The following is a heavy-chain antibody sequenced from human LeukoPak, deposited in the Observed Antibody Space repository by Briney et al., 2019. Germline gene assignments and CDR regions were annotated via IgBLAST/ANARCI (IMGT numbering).Heavy chain of an antibody. Sequence: ASETLSLTCAVSGYSINNGYYWGWIRQPPGKGLEWIGTIYHTGSTYYTPSLKSRVTVSVDTSKNQFSLKLSSVTAADTAVYYCARAVLPAAIRYYYYYMDVWGKGTTVTVSS. CDR2: IYHTGST. D-gene: IGHD2-2*02. V-gene: IGHV4-38-2*01. CDR3: ARAVLPAAIRYYYYYMDV. CDR1: GYSINNGYY. J-gene: IGHJ6*03.